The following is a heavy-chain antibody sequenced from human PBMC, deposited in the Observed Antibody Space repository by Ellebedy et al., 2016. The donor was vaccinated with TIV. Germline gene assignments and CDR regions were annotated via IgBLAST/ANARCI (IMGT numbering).Heavy chain of an antibody. D-gene: IGHD5-24*01. J-gene: IGHJ4*02. CDR1: GFTFSSYA. CDR3: AKDAGDGYNLGLFDY. V-gene: IGHV3-23*01. Sequence: GESLKISCAASGFTFSSYAMSWVRQAPGKGLEWVSAISGSGGSTYYADSVKGRFTISRDNSKNTLYLQMNSLRAEDTAVYYCAKDAGDGYNLGLFDYWGQGTLVTVSS. CDR2: ISGSGGST.